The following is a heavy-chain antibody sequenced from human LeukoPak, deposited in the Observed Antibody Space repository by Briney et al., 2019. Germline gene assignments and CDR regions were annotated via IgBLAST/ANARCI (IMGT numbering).Heavy chain of an antibody. V-gene: IGHV4-30-2*01. D-gene: IGHD5-12*01. CDR2: IYHSGST. CDR1: GGSISSGGYS. J-gene: IGHJ4*02. CDR3: ARSRGYSGYAFFDY. Sequence: SETLSLTCAVSGGSISSGGYSWSWIRQPPGKGLAWIGYIYHSGSTYYNPSLKSRVTISVDRSKNQFSLKLSSVTAADTAVYYCARSRGYSGYAFFDYWGQGTLVTVSS.